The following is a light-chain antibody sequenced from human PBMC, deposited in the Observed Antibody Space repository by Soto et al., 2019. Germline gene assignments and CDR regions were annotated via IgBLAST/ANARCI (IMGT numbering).Light chain of an antibody. V-gene: IGLV2-14*01. CDR1: SSDVGGYNY. J-gene: IGLJ1*01. Sequence: QSALTQPASVSGSPGQSITISCTGTSSDVGGYNYVSWYQQHPGKAPKLMIYDVSNRPSGVSNRFSGSKSGNTASLTISGLQAEDEADYYCSSYTSSSTLGDAFGTGTKVTVL. CDR2: DVS. CDR3: SSYTSSSTLGDA.